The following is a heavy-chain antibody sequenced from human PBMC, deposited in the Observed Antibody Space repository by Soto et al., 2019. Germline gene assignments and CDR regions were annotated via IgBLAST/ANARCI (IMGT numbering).Heavy chain of an antibody. Sequence: QVQLVESGGGVVQPGRSLRLSCTASEFTFSSYAMHWVRQAPVKGLEWVAVISYDGSNKYYADSVKGRFTISRDNSKNTMYLQMNSLRVEDTAVYYCARPYSSGWYGDLDYWGQGTLVTVSS. CDR1: EFTFSSYA. CDR2: ISYDGSNK. D-gene: IGHD6-19*01. J-gene: IGHJ4*02. CDR3: ARPYSSGWYGDLDY. V-gene: IGHV3-30-3*01.